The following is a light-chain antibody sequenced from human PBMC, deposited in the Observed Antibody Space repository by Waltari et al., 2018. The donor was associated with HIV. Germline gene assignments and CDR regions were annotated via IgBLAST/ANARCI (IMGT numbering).Light chain of an antibody. CDR1: HSINTF. V-gene: IGKV1-39*01. CDR2: GAY. J-gene: IGKJ3*01. Sequence: DIQMTQSPSSLSASVGDRVTITCRTSHSINTFLNWYQMKPGKVPRLLIYGAYRLESGVPSRFSATGSGTDFSLTISSLQPEDFATYYCLQGYISPLTFGPGTKVDIK. CDR3: LQGYISPLT.